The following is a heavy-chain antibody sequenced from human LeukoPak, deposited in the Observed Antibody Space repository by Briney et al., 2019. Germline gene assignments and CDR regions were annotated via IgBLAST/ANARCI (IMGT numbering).Heavy chain of an antibody. CDR1: GGSFSGYY. CDR2: INHSGST. CDR3: ARPTRGDTAMVNYFDY. V-gene: IGHV4-34*01. J-gene: IGHJ4*02. Sequence: PSETLSLTCAVYGGSFSGYYWSWIRQPPGKGLEWIGEINHSGSTNYNPSLKSRVTISVDTSKNQFSLKLSSVTAADTAVYYCARPTRGDTAMVNYFDYWCQGTLVTVSS. D-gene: IGHD5-18*01.